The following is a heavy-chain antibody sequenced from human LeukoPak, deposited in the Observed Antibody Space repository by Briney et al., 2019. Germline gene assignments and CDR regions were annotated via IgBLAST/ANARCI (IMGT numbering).Heavy chain of an antibody. CDR2: ISHTGNT. V-gene: IGHV4-38-2*02. Sequence: PSETLSLTCAVSGYSISTGYYWGWIRQPPGKGLEWIGSISHTGNTYFNPSLKSRVTISVNTSKNQFSLKLTSVTAVDTAVYYCARDQSYYNGPRENWFDPWGQGTLVTVSS. CDR3: ARDQSYYNGPRENWFDP. D-gene: IGHD3-10*01. CDR1: GYSISTGYY. J-gene: IGHJ5*02.